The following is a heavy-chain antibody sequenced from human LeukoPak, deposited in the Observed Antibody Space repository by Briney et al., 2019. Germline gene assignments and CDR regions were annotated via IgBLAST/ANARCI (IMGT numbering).Heavy chain of an antibody. CDR3: ARVKASSYGIIYYYYGMDV. Sequence: SVKVSCKASGYTFTGYYMHWVRQATGQGREWMGWINPNSGGTNYAQKVQGRVTMTRDTSISTAYMELSRLRSDDTAVYYCARVKASSYGIIYYYYGMDVWGQGTTVTVSS. CDR1: GYTFTGYY. J-gene: IGHJ6*02. V-gene: IGHV1-2*02. D-gene: IGHD5-18*01. CDR2: INPNSGGT.